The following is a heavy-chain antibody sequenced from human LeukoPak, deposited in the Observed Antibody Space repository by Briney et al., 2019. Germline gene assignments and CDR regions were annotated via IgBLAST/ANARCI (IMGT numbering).Heavy chain of an antibody. D-gene: IGHD6-13*01. J-gene: IGHJ4*02. CDR1: GFTFSSYG. CDR2: ISYDGSNK. V-gene: IGHV3-30*18. Sequence: GGSLRLSCAASGFTFSSYGMHWVRQAPGKGLEWVAVISYDGSNKYYADSVKGRFTISRDNSKNTLYLQMNSLRAEDTAVYYCAKDSGWKQQPDYFDYWGQGTLVTVSS. CDR3: AKDSGWKQQPDYFDY.